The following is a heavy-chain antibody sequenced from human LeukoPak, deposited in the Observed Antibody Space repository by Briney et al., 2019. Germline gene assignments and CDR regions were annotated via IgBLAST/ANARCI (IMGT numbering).Heavy chain of an antibody. CDR2: ISYDGSNK. CDR3: ARDCRLNCARQPGFDS. D-gene: IGHD1-1*01. V-gene: IGHV3-30-3*01. CDR1: EFTFSSYA. J-gene: IGHJ5*01. Sequence: GGSLRLSCAASEFTFSSYAMNWVRQAPGKGLEWVAVISYDGSNKYYADSVKGRFTISRDNSKNTLYLQMNSLRDEDTAVYYCARDCRLNCARQPGFDSWGQGTLVTVSS.